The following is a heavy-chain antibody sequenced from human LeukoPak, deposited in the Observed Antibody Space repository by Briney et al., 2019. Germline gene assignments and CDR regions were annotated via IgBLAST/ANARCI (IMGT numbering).Heavy chain of an antibody. Sequence: GGSLGLSCAASGFTFSSYWMHWVRQAPGKGLVWVSRIKSDGSTRYADSVKGRFTISRDNAKNTVSLQMNSLRAEDTGVYYCARAPSEIGGYYPEYFRHWGQGTLVTVSP. CDR3: ARAPSEIGGYYPEYFRH. J-gene: IGHJ1*01. CDR1: GFTFSSYW. D-gene: IGHD3-22*01. V-gene: IGHV3-74*01. CDR2: IKSDGST.